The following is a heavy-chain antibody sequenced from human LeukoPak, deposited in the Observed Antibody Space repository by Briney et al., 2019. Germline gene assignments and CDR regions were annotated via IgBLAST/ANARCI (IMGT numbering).Heavy chain of an antibody. J-gene: IGHJ4*02. D-gene: IGHD3-10*01. CDR1: GYTFTSYY. V-gene: IGHV1-46*01. CDR2: INPSGGST. Sequence: GASVKVSCKASGYTFTSYYMHWVRQAPGQGLEWMGIINPSGGSTSYAQKFQGRVTMTRDTSTSTVYMELSSLRSEDTAVYYCARDGRGFGELYNLWGTRELDYWGQGTLATVSS. CDR3: ARDGRGFGELYNLWGTRELDY.